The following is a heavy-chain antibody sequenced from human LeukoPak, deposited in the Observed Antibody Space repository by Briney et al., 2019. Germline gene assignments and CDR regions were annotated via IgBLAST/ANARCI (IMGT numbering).Heavy chain of an antibody. CDR2: INPNSGGT. Sequence: ASVRVSCKASGYTFTGYYMHWVRQAPGQGLEWMGWINPNSGGTNYAQKFQGRVTMTRDTSISTAYMELSRLRSDDTAVYYCASRKGAVAALPDYWGQGTLVTVSS. J-gene: IGHJ4*02. CDR1: GYTFTGYY. D-gene: IGHD6-19*01. CDR3: ASRKGAVAALPDY. V-gene: IGHV1-2*02.